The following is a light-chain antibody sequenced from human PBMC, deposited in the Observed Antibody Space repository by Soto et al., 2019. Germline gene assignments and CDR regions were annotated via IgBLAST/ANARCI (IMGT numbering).Light chain of an antibody. CDR2: GAS. CDR3: QQHGSSPIT. Sequence: EIVLTQSPGTLSFFPGARAPLSCRASRSVTNNYLAWHQQKPGQTPRLLIYGASSRATGIPDRFGGSGSGTDFTLTISRLEPEDFAVYYCQQHGSSPITFGQGTQLEIK. CDR1: RSVTNNY. J-gene: IGKJ5*01. V-gene: IGKV3-20*01.